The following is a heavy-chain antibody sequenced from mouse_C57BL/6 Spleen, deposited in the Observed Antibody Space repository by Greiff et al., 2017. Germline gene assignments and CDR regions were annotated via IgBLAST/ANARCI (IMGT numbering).Heavy chain of an antibody. J-gene: IGHJ2*01. CDR2: IHPNGGST. Sequence: QVQLKQPGAELVKPGASVKLSCKASGYTFTSYWMHWVKQRPGQGLEWIGMIHPNGGSTNYNEKFKSKATLTVDKSSSTAYMQLSSLTSEDSAVYYCARFDYYGSSYDYWGQGTTLTVSS. V-gene: IGHV1-64*01. D-gene: IGHD1-1*01. CDR3: ARFDYYGSSYDY. CDR1: GYTFTSYW.